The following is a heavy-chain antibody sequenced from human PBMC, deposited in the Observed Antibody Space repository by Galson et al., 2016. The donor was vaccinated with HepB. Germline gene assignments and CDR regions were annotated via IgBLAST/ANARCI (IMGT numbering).Heavy chain of an antibody. CDR3: ARGGPPRDIVVVPAAMNYYYGMDV. J-gene: IGHJ6*02. D-gene: IGHD2-2*01. Sequence: SVKVSCKASGGTFSSYAISWVRQAPGQGLEWMGGIIPIFGTANYAQKFQGRVTITADESTSTAYMELSSLRSEDTAVYYCARGGPPRDIVVVPAAMNYYYGMDVWGQGTTVTVS. CDR1: GGTFSSYA. CDR2: IIPIFGTA. V-gene: IGHV1-69*13.